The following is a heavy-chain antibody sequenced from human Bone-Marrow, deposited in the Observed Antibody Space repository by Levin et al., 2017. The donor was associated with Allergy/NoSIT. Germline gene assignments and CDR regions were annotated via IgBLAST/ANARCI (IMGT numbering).Heavy chain of an antibody. CDR1: GFTFSSYA. D-gene: IGHD3-16*02. J-gene: IGHJ4*02. CDR2: IGGSGTYT. Sequence: RPGGSLRLSCAASGFTFSSYAMSWVRQAPGKGLEWVSTIGGSGTYTNYADSVKGRFTISRDNSKNALYLQMNSLRAEDTALYYCAKGYRTSGGVIVSYYFDFWGQGTLVTVSS. CDR3: AKGYRTSGGVIVSYYFDF. V-gene: IGHV3-23*01.